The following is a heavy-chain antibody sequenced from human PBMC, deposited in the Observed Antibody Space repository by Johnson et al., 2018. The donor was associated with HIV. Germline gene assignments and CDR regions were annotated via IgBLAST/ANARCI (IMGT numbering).Heavy chain of an antibody. J-gene: IGHJ3*02. CDR1: GFTFDDYA. Sequence: VQLVESGGGLVQPGRSLRLSCAASGFTFDDYAMHWVRQAPGKGLEWVSGISWNSGSIGYADSVKGRFTISRDNAKNSLYLQLNSLRAEDTAVYYWARVQSTSHYDSSAYQAFDIWGQGTMVTVSS. CDR2: ISWNSGSI. V-gene: IGHV3-9*01. D-gene: IGHD3-22*01. CDR3: ARVQSTSHYDSSAYQAFDI.